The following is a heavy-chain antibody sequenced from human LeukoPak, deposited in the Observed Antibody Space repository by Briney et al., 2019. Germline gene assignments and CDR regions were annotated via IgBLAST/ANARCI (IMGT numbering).Heavy chain of an antibody. D-gene: IGHD4-17*01. CDR2: IIPIFGTA. J-gene: IGHJ6*03. CDR1: GGTFSSYA. CDR3: ARDVGDYRRTYYYYYYMDA. Sequence: SVKVSCKASGGTFSSYAISWVRQAPGQGLEWMGRIIPIFGTANYAQKFQGRVTITTDESTSTAYMELSSLRSEDTAVYYCARDVGDYRRTYYYYYYMDAWGKGTTVTVSS. V-gene: IGHV1-69*05.